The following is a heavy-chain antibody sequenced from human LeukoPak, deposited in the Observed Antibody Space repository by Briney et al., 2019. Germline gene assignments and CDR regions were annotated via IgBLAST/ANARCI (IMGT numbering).Heavy chain of an antibody. V-gene: IGHV4-59*01. J-gene: IGHJ6*03. CDR2: VYYSGST. CDR1: GGSISSYY. CDR3: ARASNDFWSGTIYYYYYMDV. D-gene: IGHD3-3*01. Sequence: SETLSLTCTVSGGSISSYYWSWIRQPPGKGLEWIGYVYYSGSTNYNPSLKSRVTISVDTSKNQFSLKLSSVTAADTAVYYCARASNDFWSGTIYYYYYMDVWGKGTTVTVSS.